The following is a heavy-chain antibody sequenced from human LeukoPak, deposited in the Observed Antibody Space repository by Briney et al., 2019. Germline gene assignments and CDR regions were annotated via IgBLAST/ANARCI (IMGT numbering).Heavy chain of an antibody. CDR1: GFTFRRYG. CDR3: ARVRDGYNQGAFDI. CDR2: ISGSGGST. Sequence: PGGSLRLSCAASGFTFRRYGMSWVRQAPGKGLEWVSAISGSGGSTYYADSVKGRFTISRDNSKNTLYLQMNSLRAEDTAVYYCARVRDGYNQGAFDIWGQGTMVTVSS. J-gene: IGHJ3*02. D-gene: IGHD5-24*01. V-gene: IGHV3-23*01.